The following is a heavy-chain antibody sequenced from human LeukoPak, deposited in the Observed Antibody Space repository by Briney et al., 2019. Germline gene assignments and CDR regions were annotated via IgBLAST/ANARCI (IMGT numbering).Heavy chain of an antibody. CDR1: GFTFSSYA. Sequence: LRLSCAASGFTFSSYAMSWIRQHPGKGLEWIGYIHHSGSTYYNPSLKSRVIISEDTSKNQFSLKLNSVTAADTAVYYCASYGSGSYRFDPWGQGTLVTVSS. J-gene: IGHJ5*02. CDR2: IHHSGST. V-gene: IGHV4-31*02. D-gene: IGHD3-10*01. CDR3: ASYGSGSYRFDP.